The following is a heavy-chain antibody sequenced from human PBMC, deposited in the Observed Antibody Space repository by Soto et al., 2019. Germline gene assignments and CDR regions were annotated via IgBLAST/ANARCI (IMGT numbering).Heavy chain of an antibody. CDR3: AKGGGYTYGYSCWRFDL. CDR1: GFTFSNHG. V-gene: IGHV3-30*18. CDR2: ISDDGSKD. D-gene: IGHD5-18*01. Sequence: QVQLVESGGGVVQPGWSLRLSCAASGFTFSNHGMQWVRQAPGKGLEWVASISDDGSKDYYADSVKGRFTVSRDNSNNALYLQMNSLRAEDTAVYYCAKGGGYTYGYSCWRFDLWGRGTLVTVSS. J-gene: IGHJ2*01.